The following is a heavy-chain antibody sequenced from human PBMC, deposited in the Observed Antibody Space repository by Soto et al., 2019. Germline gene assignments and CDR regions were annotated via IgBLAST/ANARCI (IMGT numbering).Heavy chain of an antibody. Sequence: SETLSLTCAVSGGSITSGAYYWTWIRQHPGKGLEWIAYIHYSGRTYYNPSLKSRVTISVDTSNNQFSLKLSSVTAADTAVYYCARYYVDSIAYSNWFDPWGQGTLVTVSS. D-gene: IGHD3-22*01. CDR2: IHYSGRT. CDR1: GGSITSGAYY. J-gene: IGHJ5*02. V-gene: IGHV4-31*11. CDR3: ARYYVDSIAYSNWFDP.